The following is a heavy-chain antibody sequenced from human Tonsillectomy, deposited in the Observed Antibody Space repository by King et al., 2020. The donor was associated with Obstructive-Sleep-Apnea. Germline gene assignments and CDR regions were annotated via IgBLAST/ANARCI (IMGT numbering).Heavy chain of an antibody. Sequence: QLQESGPGLVKPSETLSLTCTVSGGSISSSGYYWGWIRQPPGKGLEWIGSIYYSGSTYYNPSLKSRLTISVDTAKNQFSLKLSSVTAADTAVDYCARAAGYYDSSGYYRPFDYWGQGTLVTVSS. CDR2: IYYSGST. V-gene: IGHV4-39*07. D-gene: IGHD3-22*01. CDR1: GGSISSSGYY. CDR3: ARAAGYYDSSGYYRPFDY. J-gene: IGHJ4*02.